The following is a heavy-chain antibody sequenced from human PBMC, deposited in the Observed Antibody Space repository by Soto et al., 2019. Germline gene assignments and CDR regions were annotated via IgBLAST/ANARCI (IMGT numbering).Heavy chain of an antibody. CDR1: GDSISSSNSH. V-gene: IGHV4-39*01. D-gene: IGHD3-3*02. CDR2: VYYGGAIFYSGNI. Sequence: SETLSLTSTVSGDSISSSNSHWGWTRQPPGKGLEYIGSVYYGGAIFYSGNIYYNPSLKSRVTISVDTSKNQFSLRLSSVTAADTGVYYCVRYDRINMKPYSPEGFHIWGHGTMVTVSS. CDR3: VRYDRINMKPYSPEGFHI. J-gene: IGHJ3*02.